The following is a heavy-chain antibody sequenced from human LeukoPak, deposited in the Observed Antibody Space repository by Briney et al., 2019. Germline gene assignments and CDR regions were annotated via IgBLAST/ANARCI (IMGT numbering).Heavy chain of an antibody. V-gene: IGHV3-21*01. Sequence: GGSLRLSCAASGFTFSSYSMNWVRQAPGKGLEWVSSISSSSSYIYYADSVKGRFTISRDNAKNSLYLQMNSLRAEDTAVYYCARESTNDFWSMDDAFDIWGQGTMVTVSS. D-gene: IGHD3-3*01. CDR3: ARESTNDFWSMDDAFDI. J-gene: IGHJ3*02. CDR2: ISSSSSYI. CDR1: GFTFSSYS.